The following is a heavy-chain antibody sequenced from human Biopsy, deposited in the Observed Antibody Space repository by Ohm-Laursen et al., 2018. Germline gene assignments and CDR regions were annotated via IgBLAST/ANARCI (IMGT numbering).Heavy chain of an antibody. Sequence: SETLSLTCTVSGGSFTVHYWTWIRQPPGKGLEGIGHISHTGYTSYKSSLKSRVTISLDTSRKHFSLRLTSLAAADTAVYYCARGSNEYGGLYFPHWGQGTLVTVSS. CDR1: GGSFTVHY. D-gene: IGHD4-23*01. CDR2: ISHTGYT. V-gene: IGHV4-59*11. J-gene: IGHJ1*01. CDR3: ARGSNEYGGLYFPH.